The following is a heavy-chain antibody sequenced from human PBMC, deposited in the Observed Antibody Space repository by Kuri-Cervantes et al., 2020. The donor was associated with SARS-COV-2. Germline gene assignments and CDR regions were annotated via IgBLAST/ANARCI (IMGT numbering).Heavy chain of an antibody. CDR3: ASEVVAATYGQALDY. Sequence: GESLKISCAASGFTFSSYAMSWVRQAPGKGLEWVSAISGSGGSTYYADSVKGRFTISRDNSKNTLYLQMNSLRAEDTAVYYCASEVVAATYGQALDYWGQGTLVTVSS. D-gene: IGHD2-15*01. V-gene: IGHV3-23*01. CDR1: GFTFSSYA. J-gene: IGHJ4*02. CDR2: ISGSGGST.